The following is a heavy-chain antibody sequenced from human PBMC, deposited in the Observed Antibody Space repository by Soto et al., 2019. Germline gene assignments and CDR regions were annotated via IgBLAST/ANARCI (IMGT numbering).Heavy chain of an antibody. J-gene: IGHJ6*04. Sequence: PSQTLSLTCAISGDSVSSNSAAWNWIRQSPSRGLEWLGRTYYRSKWYNDYAVSVKSRITINPDTSKNQFSLQLNSVTPEDTAVYYCARGLYDFDEIYYSYSGMDVWGKGTTVPVSS. D-gene: IGHD3-3*01. CDR2: TYYRSKWYN. CDR3: ARGLYDFDEIYYSYSGMDV. V-gene: IGHV6-1*01. CDR1: GDSVSSNSAA.